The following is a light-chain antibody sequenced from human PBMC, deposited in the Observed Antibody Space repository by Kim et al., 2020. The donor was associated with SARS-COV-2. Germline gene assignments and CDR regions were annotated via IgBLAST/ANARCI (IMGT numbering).Light chain of an antibody. CDR1: SLRSYY. CDR2: GKN. Sequence: SSELTQDPALSVALGHTVRITCQGDSLRSYYATWYQQKPGQAPIVVIYGKNNRPSGIPDRFSGSSSGDTASLTITGTQAGDEADYYCNSRGSNDNVLFGGGTQLTVL. V-gene: IGLV3-19*01. CDR3: NSRGSNDNVL. J-gene: IGLJ2*01.